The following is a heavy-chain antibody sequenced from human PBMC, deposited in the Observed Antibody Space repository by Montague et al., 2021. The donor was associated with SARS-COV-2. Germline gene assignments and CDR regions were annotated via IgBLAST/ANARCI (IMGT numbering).Heavy chain of an antibody. CDR2: IYYSGST. J-gene: IGHJ6*02. Sequence: TRSLTCTVSGGSISSGGYYWSWIRQHPGKGLEWIGYIYYSGSTYYNPSLKSRVTISVDTSKNQFSLKLSSVTAADTAVYYCATKIVVVPAAYYYYYGMDVWGQGTTVTVSS. CDR1: GGSISSGGYY. D-gene: IGHD2-2*01. V-gene: IGHV4-31*03. CDR3: ATKIVVVPAAYYYYYGMDV.